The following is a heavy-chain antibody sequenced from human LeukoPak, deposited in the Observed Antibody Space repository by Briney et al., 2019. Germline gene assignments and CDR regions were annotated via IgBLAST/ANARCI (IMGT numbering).Heavy chain of an antibody. CDR2: VNSDGSST. Sequence: GGSLRLACVAPGFTFSSYWMHWVRQAPGKGLVWVSRVNSDGSSTSYADSVKGRFTISRDNAKNTLYLQMNSLRAEDTAVYYCARGENYDSSGYGKLDYWGQGTLVTVSS. V-gene: IGHV3-74*01. CDR3: ARGENYDSSGYGKLDY. CDR1: GFTFSSYW. D-gene: IGHD3-22*01. J-gene: IGHJ4*01.